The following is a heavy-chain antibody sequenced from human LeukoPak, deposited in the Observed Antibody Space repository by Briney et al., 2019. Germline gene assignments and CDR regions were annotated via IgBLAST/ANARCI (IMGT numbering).Heavy chain of an antibody. D-gene: IGHD4-17*01. Sequence: ASVTVSRTSSGYAFTSNGDSWARLAPAQGLEWVGGIIPIFGTANYAQKFQGRVTITADKSTSTAYMQLSSLGSDDTAVYYCASHDYGDRTDAFDIWGQGTMVTVSS. CDR2: IIPIFGTA. V-gene: IGHV1-69*06. CDR3: ASHDYGDRTDAFDI. CDR1: GYAFTSNG. J-gene: IGHJ3*02.